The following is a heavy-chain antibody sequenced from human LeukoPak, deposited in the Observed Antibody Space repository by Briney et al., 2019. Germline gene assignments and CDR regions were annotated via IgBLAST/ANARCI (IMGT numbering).Heavy chain of an antibody. J-gene: IGHJ4*02. CDR3: AIFYYDSSGYYFMDY. V-gene: IGHV1-8*01. CDR1: GYTFTSYD. Sequence: WASVKVSCKASGYTFTSYDINWVRQATGQGLEWMGWMNPNSGNTGYAQKFKGRVTMTRNNSISTAYMELSSLRSEDTAMYYCAIFYYDSSGYYFMDYWGQGTLVTVSS. CDR2: MNPNSGNT. D-gene: IGHD3-22*01.